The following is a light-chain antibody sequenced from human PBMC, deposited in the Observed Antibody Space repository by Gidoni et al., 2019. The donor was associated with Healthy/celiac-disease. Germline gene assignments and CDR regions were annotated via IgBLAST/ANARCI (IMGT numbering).Light chain of an antibody. CDR3: QAWDSSTVV. CDR2: QDS. Sequence: SSELTQPPSVSVSPGQTASITCAGDKLGDKYACWYQQKPGQSPVLVIYQDSKRPSGSPERFSGSNSGNTATLTISGTQAMDEADYYCQAWDSSTVVFGGGTKLTVL. CDR1: KLGDKY. J-gene: IGLJ2*01. V-gene: IGLV3-1*01.